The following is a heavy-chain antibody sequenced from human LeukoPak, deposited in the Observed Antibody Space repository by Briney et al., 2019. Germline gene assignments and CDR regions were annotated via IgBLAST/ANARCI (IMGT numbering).Heavy chain of an antibody. V-gene: IGHV4-4*07. J-gene: IGHJ6*03. CDR2: IYTSGST. Sequence: SETLSLTCTVSGGSISSYYWSWIRQPAGKGLEWIGRIYTSGSTNYNPSLKSRVTMSVDTSKNQFSLKLSSVTAADTAVYYCARDYYGSGWYYYMDVWGKGTTVTISS. D-gene: IGHD3-10*01. CDR3: ARDYYGSGWYYYMDV. CDR1: GGSISSYY.